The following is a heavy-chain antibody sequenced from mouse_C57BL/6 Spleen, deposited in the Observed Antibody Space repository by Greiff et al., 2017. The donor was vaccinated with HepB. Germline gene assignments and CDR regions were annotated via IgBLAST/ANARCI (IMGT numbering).Heavy chain of an antibody. CDR3: ARGEAPYDMDY. J-gene: IGHJ4*01. CDR2: IYPGDGDT. Sequence: QVQLQQSGPELVKPGASVKISCKASGYAFSSSWMNWVKQRPGKGLEWIGRIYPGDGDTNYNGKFKGKATLTADKSSSTTYMQLSSLTSEDSAVYVWARGEAPYDMDYWGQGTSVTVSS. CDR1: GYAFSSSW. V-gene: IGHV1-82*01.